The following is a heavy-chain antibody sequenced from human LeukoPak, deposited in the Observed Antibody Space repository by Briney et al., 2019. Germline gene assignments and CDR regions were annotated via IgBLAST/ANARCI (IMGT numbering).Heavy chain of an antibody. CDR2: IYYSGYT. J-gene: IGHJ6*03. V-gene: IGHV4-59*01. Sequence: SETLSLTCTVSGGSISSYYWSWIRQPPGKGLEWIGYIYYSGYTNYNPSLKSRVTITVDTSKNQFTLKLSSVTAADTAVYYCARTTMVRGTYYMDVWGKGTTVTISS. D-gene: IGHD3-10*01. CDR1: GGSISSYY. CDR3: ARTTMVRGTYYMDV.